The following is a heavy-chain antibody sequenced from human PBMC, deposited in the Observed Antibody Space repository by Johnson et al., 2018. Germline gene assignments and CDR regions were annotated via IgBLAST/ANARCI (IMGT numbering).Heavy chain of an antibody. V-gene: IGHV4-39*07. J-gene: IGHJ4*01. CDR2: IFYSGST. CDR1: GDSISSSSYY. Sequence: QVQLVESGPGLMKXSETLSLNCNVSGDSISSSSYYWGWIRQPPGKGLEWIGSIFYSGSTDYNPSLKSRVIISVDTSKHQFSLNLTSVTAADTAVYYCARGPYYDYWTGARDYYFDYWGQGTLVTVSS. CDR3: ARGPYYDYWTGARDYYFDY. D-gene: IGHD3-3*01.